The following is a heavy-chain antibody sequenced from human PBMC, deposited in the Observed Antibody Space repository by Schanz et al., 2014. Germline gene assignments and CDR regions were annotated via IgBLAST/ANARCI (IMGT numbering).Heavy chain of an antibody. CDR1: GFGFDDYA. D-gene: IGHD6-13*01. Sequence: EVQLVESGGGVVRPGGSLRLSCAASGFGFDDYAMSWVRQAPGKGLEWVSVISGSGVTIYYADSVKGRFTISRDNSKNTLYLQMNSLRAEDTAVYYCARSGSSNWYFFDYWGQGTLVTVSS. CDR3: ARSGSSNWYFFDY. J-gene: IGHJ4*02. V-gene: IGHV3-23*04. CDR2: ISGSGVTI.